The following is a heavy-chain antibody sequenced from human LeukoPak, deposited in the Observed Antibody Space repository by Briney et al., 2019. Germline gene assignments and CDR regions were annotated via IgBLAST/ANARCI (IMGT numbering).Heavy chain of an antibody. CDR3: AKNRLQWLLRTEFDY. Sequence: GGSLTLFCAAYGFNFSDFGMHWVRQAPGEGRVGVADLTYDGSHDYFAESVNGRLTISRDNSKDALYLQMNSLRPEDTAVYYCAKNRLQWLLRTEFDYWGQGTVVTVSS. CDR1: GFNFSDFG. V-gene: IGHV3-30*18. J-gene: IGHJ4*02. D-gene: IGHD6-19*01. CDR2: LTYDGSHD.